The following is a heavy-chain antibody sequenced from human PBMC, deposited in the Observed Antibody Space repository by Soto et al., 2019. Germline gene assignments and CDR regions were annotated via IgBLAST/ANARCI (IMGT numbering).Heavy chain of an antibody. Sequence: SETLSLTCSVSGGPISSGSHYWGWIRQPPGKGLEWIGSIYYSGSTYYNPSLKSRDTISVDTSKSQFSLKLSSVTAADTAVFYFAGHAYCGGTRCHFLPLDFWGEATLVTVS. CDR1: GGPISSGSHY. D-gene: IGHD2-21*01. J-gene: IGHJ4*02. V-gene: IGHV4-39*01. CDR3: AGHAYCGGTRCHFLPLDF. CDR2: IYYSGST.